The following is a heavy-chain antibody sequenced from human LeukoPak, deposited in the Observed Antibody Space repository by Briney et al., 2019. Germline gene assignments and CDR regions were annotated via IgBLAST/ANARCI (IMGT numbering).Heavy chain of an antibody. J-gene: IGHJ4*02. D-gene: IGHD6-19*01. CDR2: MNPNSGNT. CDR3: ARTLEYSSGWYTYYFDY. Sequence: ASVKVSCKASGYTFTTYDINWVRQATGQGLEWMGWMNPNSGNTVYAQKFQGRVTMTRDTSISTAYMELSRLRSDDTAVYYCARTLEYSSGWYTYYFDYWGQGTLVTVSS. CDR1: GYTFTTYD. V-gene: IGHV1-8*01.